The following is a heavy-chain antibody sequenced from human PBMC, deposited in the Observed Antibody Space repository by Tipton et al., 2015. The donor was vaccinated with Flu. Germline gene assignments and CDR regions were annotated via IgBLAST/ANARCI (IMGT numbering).Heavy chain of an antibody. J-gene: IGHJ3*02. V-gene: IGHV4-59*08. CDR2: IYNTGRT. CDR3: ARPYNSGWYGAFDI. Sequence: TLSLTCTVSGGSISSYYWSWIRQPPGKGLEWIGYIYNTGRTSYNPSLKSRVTISMDTSKNQVSLKLTSVTAADTAVYYCARPYNSGWYGAFDIWGQGTMVTVSP. D-gene: IGHD6-19*01. CDR1: GGSISSYY.